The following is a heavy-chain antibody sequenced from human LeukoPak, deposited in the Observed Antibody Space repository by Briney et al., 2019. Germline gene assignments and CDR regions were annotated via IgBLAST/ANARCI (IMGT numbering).Heavy chain of an antibody. CDR3: ARGVQSNGDPYYFDY. Sequence: ASVKVSCKASGGTFSSYAISWVRQAPGQGLEWMGGIIPIFGTANYAQKFQGRVTITADECTSTAYMELSSLRSEDTAVYYCARGVQSNGDPYYFDYWGQGTLVTVSS. D-gene: IGHD4-17*01. CDR1: GGTFSSYA. J-gene: IGHJ4*02. V-gene: IGHV1-69*01. CDR2: IIPIFGTA.